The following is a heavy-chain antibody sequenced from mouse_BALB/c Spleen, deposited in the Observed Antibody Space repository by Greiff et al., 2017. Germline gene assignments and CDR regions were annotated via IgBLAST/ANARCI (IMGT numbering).Heavy chain of an antibody. Sequence: EVQLQESGGGLVQPGGSLRLSCATSGFTFTDYYMSWVRQPPGKALEWLGFIRNKANGYTTEYSASVKGRFTISRDNSQSILYLQMNTLRAEDSATYYCARDTTVVEMDYWGQGTSVTVSS. CDR3: ARDTTVVEMDY. CDR1: GFTFTDYY. J-gene: IGHJ4*01. V-gene: IGHV7-3*02. D-gene: IGHD1-1*01. CDR2: IRNKANGYTT.